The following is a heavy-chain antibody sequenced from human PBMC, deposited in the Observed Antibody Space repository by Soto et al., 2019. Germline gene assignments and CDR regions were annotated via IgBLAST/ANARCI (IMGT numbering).Heavy chain of an antibody. CDR1: GFTFSSYS. J-gene: IGHJ6*02. CDR2: ISSSSSYI. Sequence: SGGSLRLSCAASGFTFSSYSMNWVRQAPGKGLEWVSSISSSSSYIYYADSVKGRFTISRDNAKNSLYLQMNSLRAEDTAVYHCARDRSDYDSSGYYYYYYGMDVWGQGTTVTVSS. CDR3: ARDRSDYDSSGYYYYYYGMDV. V-gene: IGHV3-21*01. D-gene: IGHD3-22*01.